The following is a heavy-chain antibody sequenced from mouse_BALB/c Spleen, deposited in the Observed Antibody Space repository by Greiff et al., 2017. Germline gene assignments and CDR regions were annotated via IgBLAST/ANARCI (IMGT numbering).Heavy chain of an antibody. V-gene: IGHV1S126*01. CDR2: IDPSDSET. CDR1: GYSFTSYW. Sequence: VQLQESGPQLVRPGASVKISCKASGYSFTSYWMHWVKQRPGHALEWIGMIDPSDSETRLNQKFKDKATLTVDQSSSTAYMQLSSPTSEDSAVYYCARGGAFDYDGYYFDYWGQGTTLTVSA. D-gene: IGHD2-4*01. CDR3: ARGGAFDYDGYYFDY. J-gene: IGHJ2*01.